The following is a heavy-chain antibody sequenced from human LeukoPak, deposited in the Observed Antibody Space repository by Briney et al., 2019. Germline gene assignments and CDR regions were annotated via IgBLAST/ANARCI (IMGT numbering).Heavy chain of an antibody. J-gene: IGHJ6*02. D-gene: IGHD3-3*01. CDR3: ATGFRVGYYYYGMDV. CDR1: GYTLTELS. V-gene: IGHV1-24*01. CDR2: FDPEDGET. Sequence: GASVKVSCKVSGYTLTELSMHWVRQASGKGLEWXGXFDPEDGETIYAQKFQGRVTMTEDTSTDTAYMELSSLRSEDTAVYYCATGFRVGYYYYGMDVWGQGTTVTVSS.